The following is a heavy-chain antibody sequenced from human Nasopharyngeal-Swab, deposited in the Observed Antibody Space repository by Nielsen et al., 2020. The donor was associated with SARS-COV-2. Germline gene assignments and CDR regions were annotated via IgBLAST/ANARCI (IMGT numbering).Heavy chain of an antibody. J-gene: IGHJ4*02. V-gene: IGHV3-74*01. CDR2: INSDGSST. Sequence: GESLKISCAASGFTFSSYWMHWVRPAPGKGLVLVSRINSDGSSTSYPDSVKGRFTISRDNAKNTLYLQMNSLRAEDTAVYYCASSVAGTTSFDYWGQGTLVTVSS. CDR3: ASSVAGTTSFDY. D-gene: IGHD6-19*01. CDR1: GFTFSSYW.